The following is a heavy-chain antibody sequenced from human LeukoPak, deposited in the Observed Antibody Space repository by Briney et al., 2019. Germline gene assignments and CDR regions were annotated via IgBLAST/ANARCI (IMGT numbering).Heavy chain of an antibody. CDR3: ARLRDGYNSYYFDY. D-gene: IGHD5-24*01. J-gene: IGHJ4*02. CDR1: GGTFSSYA. Sequence: GASVKVSCKASGGTFSSYAISWVRQAPGQGLEWMGGIIPIFGTANYAQKFQGRVTITADKSTSTAYMELSSLRSEDTAVYYCARLRDGYNSYYFDYWGQGTLVTVSS. CDR2: IIPIFGTA. V-gene: IGHV1-69*06.